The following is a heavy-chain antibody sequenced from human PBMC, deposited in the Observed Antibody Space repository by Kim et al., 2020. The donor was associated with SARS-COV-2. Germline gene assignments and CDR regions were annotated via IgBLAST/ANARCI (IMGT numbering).Heavy chain of an antibody. V-gene: IGHV4-59*01. CDR3: ARIPDITGWPFDS. D-gene: IGHD6-19*01. CDR2: IRGDGMRT. CDR1: VGSISSDY. J-gene: IGHJ4*02. Sequence: SETLSLTCTVSVGSISSDYWTWIRQPPGKGLEWIGYIRGDGMRTSYKRCLGSRVAMLVDPSKIHSSLKLISLTAADTAVYFCARIPDITGWPFDSWGQGILVTVSS.